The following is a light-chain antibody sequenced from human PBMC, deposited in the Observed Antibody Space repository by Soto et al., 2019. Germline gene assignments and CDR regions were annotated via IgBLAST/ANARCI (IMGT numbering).Light chain of an antibody. CDR2: EAS. V-gene: IGKV3-20*01. Sequence: EIVLTQSPGTLSLSPGERATLSCRASQSVRSDYLAWYQQKPGRAPRLLIYEASSRATGIPDRFSGSGSGTDFTLTISRLEPEDFAVYFCQQYGSLPETFGQGTKVDIK. J-gene: IGKJ1*01. CDR3: QQYGSLPET. CDR1: QSVRSDY.